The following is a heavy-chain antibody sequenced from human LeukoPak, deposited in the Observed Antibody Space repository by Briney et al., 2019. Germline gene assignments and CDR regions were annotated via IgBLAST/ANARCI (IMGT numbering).Heavy chain of an antibody. J-gene: IGHJ4*02. CDR2: IYWNDDK. CDR3: ALMTGPARY. CDR1: GLSLSTSGVG. V-gene: IGHV2-5*01. Sequence: SGPALVNPTQTLTLTCTFSGLSLSTSGVGGGWIRQPPGKALEWLALIYWNDDKRYSPSLKSRLTITKDTSKNQVVLTMTNMDPVDTATYYCALMTGPARYWGQGTLVTVSS.